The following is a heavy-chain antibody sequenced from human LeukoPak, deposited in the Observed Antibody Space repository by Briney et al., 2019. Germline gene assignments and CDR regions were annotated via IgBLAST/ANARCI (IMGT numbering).Heavy chain of an antibody. CDR3: TRAARSGYSYGWSFDF. D-gene: IGHD3-10*01. Sequence: GGSLRLSCATSGFTFSNYDMHWVRQVTGKGLEWVSGIGTTGDTYYPGSVKGRFTISRENAKNFLYLQMNSLRAGDTAVYYCTRAARSGYSYGWSFDFWGQGTLVTVSS. CDR1: GFTFSNYD. V-gene: IGHV3-13*01. CDR2: IGTTGDT. J-gene: IGHJ4*02.